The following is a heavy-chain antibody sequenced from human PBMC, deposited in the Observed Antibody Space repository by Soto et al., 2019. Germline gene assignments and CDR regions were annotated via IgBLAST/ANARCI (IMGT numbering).Heavy chain of an antibody. CDR3: ARGVVVVPAARGRIWFDP. D-gene: IGHD2-2*01. J-gene: IGHJ5*02. Sequence: SETLSLTCAVYGGSFSGYYWSWIRQPPGKGLEWIGEINHSGSTNYNPSLKSRVTISVDTSKNQFSLKLSSVTAADTAVYYCARGVVVVPAARGRIWFDPWGQGTLVTVSS. V-gene: IGHV4-34*01. CDR2: INHSGST. CDR1: GGSFSGYY.